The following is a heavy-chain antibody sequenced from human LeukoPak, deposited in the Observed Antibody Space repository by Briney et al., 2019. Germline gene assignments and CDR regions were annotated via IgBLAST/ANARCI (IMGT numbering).Heavy chain of an antibody. Sequence: GGSLRLSCAASGFTFSTYTLNWVRQAPGKGLEWVSSISSGSSYIYYAASVKGRFTVSRDNAKNSLFLQMNSLRAEDTAVYYCSKTGYSSSWYSDYWGQGTLVTVSS. V-gene: IGHV3-21*01. D-gene: IGHD6-13*01. J-gene: IGHJ4*02. CDR3: SKTGYSSSWYSDY. CDR1: GFTFSTYT. CDR2: ISSGSSYI.